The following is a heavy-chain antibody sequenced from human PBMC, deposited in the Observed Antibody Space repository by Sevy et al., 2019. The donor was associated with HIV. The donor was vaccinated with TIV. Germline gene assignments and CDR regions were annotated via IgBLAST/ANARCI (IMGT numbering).Heavy chain of an antibody. Sequence: GGSLRLSCAASGFTFITYNMNWVRQAPGKGLEWDSSVSGSSNYIYYAESLKGRFIISRDNAKNTLYLQINSLRADDTAVYYCARGPPDGSYDYFDYWGQGTLVTVSS. CDR3: ARGPPDGSYDYFDY. V-gene: IGHV3-21*06. J-gene: IGHJ4*02. CDR1: GFTFITYN. D-gene: IGHD1-26*01. CDR2: VSGSSNYI.